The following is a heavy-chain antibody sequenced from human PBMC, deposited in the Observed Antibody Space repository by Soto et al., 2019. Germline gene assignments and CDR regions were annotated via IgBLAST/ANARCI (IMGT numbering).Heavy chain of an antibody. V-gene: IGHV3-33*01. CDR3: VRGDNWNDEASDY. Sequence: QVQLVESGGGVVQPGRSLRLSCAASGFMFSNHGMHCVRQAPGKGLEWVAVIWSDGNNRYYADSVKGRFTISRDNSKNTVYLQMNSLRAEDTAVYYCVRGDNWNDEASDYWGQGTLVTVSS. J-gene: IGHJ4*02. CDR1: GFMFSNHG. D-gene: IGHD1-1*01. CDR2: IWSDGNNR.